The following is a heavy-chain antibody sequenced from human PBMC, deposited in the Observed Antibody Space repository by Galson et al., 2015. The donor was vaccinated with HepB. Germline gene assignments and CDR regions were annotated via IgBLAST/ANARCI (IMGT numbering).Heavy chain of an antibody. CDR3: ARRVVLTASDYFDY. J-gene: IGHJ4*02. D-gene: IGHD2-15*01. V-gene: IGHV4-39*01. Sequence: ETLSLTCTVSGGSISSSSYYWGWIRQPPGKGLEWIGSIYYSGSTYYNPSLKSRITISVDTSKNQFSLKVSSVTAADTAVYYCARRVVLTASDYFDYWGQGTLVTVSS. CDR1: GGSISSSSYY. CDR2: IYYSGST.